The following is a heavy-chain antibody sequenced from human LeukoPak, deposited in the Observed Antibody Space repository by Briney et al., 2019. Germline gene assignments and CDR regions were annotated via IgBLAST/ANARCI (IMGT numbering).Heavy chain of an antibody. J-gene: IGHJ6*03. CDR2: ISSSSSTI. Sequence: GGSLRLSCAASGFTFSSYSMNWVRQAPGKGLEWVSYISSSSSTIYYADSVKGRFTISGDNAKNSLYLQMNSLRAEDTAVYYCARASRYDFWSGYNYYYYYYMDVWGKGTTVTVSS. CDR3: ARASRYDFWSGYNYYYYYYMDV. V-gene: IGHV3-48*01. CDR1: GFTFSSYS. D-gene: IGHD3-3*01.